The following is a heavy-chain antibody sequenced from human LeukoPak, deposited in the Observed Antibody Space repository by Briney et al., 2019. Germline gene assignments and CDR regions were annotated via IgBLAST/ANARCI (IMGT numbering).Heavy chain of an antibody. CDR2: ISSSSSYI. CDR3: ARDRANVGGGFPDLHYYYGMDV. V-gene: IGHV3-21*01. D-gene: IGHD2-15*01. J-gene: IGHJ6*02. Sequence: GGSLRLSCAASGFTFSTYSMNWVRQAPGKGLEWVSSISSSSSYIYYADSVKGRFTISRDNAKNSLYLQMNSLRAEDTAVYYCARDRANVGGGFPDLHYYYGMDVWGHGTTVTVSS. CDR1: GFTFSTYS.